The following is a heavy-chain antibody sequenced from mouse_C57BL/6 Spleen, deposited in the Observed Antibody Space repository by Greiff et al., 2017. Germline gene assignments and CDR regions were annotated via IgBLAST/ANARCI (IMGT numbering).Heavy chain of an antibody. CDR3: ARPYDYDEGRFAY. CDR1: GFTFSDYY. V-gene: IGHV5-12*01. J-gene: IGHJ3*01. D-gene: IGHD2-4*01. Sequence: EVQGVESGGGLVQPGGSLKLSCAASGFTFSDYYMYWVRQTPEKRLEWVAYISNGGGSTYYPDTVKGRFTISRDNAKNTLYLQMSRLKSEDTAMYYCARPYDYDEGRFAYWGQGTLVTVSA. CDR2: ISNGGGST.